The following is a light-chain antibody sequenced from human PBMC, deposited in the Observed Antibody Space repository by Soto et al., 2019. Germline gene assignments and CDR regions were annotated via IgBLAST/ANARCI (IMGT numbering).Light chain of an antibody. J-gene: IGKJ1*01. V-gene: IGKV3-20*01. CDR3: QQYHISPRT. CDR2: GAS. CDR1: QSVSSGH. Sequence: EVVLTQSPATLSLSPGERATLSCRASQSVSSGHLAWYQHQPGQAPRLLIYGASNRAAVISDRFSGSGSGTDFTLTISRLESEDFAVYCCQQYHISPRTFGQGTKVEI.